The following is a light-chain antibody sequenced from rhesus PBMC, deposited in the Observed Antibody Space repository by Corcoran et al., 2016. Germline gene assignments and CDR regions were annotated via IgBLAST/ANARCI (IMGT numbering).Light chain of an antibody. Sequence: DIQMTQSPSSLSASVGDRVTTTCRASQDISNDLAWYQQKPGETPQVLVYEASSLHGGIPSRFSGTGSGTGFTLTISSLQSEDFATYCCQHYYSTPYSFGQGTKVEIK. J-gene: IGKJ2*01. CDR3: QHYYSTPYS. CDR2: EAS. V-gene: IGKV1-25*01. CDR1: QDISND.